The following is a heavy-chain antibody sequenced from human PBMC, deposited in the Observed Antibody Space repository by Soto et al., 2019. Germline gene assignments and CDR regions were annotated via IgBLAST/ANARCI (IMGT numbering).Heavy chain of an antibody. CDR3: AKGGQMSY. CDR2: ISGSVGTT. Sequence: EVQLLESGGGLVQPGGSLRLSCAASGFTFNGNAMTSVRQAPGKGLEWVSSISGSVGTTYYADSVKGRFTISRDNSRSTLYLQMISLRAEDTALYYCAKGGQMSYWGQGTMVTVSS. CDR1: GFTFNGNA. V-gene: IGHV3-23*01. J-gene: IGHJ4*02.